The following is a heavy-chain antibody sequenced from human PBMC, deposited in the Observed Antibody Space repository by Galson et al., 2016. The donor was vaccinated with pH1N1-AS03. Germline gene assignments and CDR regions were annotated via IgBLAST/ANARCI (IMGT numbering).Heavy chain of an antibody. Sequence: SLRLSCAVSGFTFSSYAMSWVRQAPGKELEWVSGINGSGGTTYYAGSVKCRFTISRDNSKNTLYLQMNSLRAEDTAVYYCAKDHPAVAGAWFFQHWGLGTLVTVSA. CDR2: INGSGGTT. J-gene: IGHJ1*01. V-gene: IGHV3-23*01. CDR3: AKDHPAVAGAWFFQH. CDR1: GFTFSSYA. D-gene: IGHD6-19*01.